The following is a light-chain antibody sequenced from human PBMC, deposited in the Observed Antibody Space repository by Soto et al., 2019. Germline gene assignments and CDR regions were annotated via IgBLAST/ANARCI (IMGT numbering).Light chain of an antibody. V-gene: IGKV3-20*01. CDR1: QSVGRNY. J-gene: IGKJ5*01. CDR2: GAS. CDR3: QQYATSPIT. Sequence: EIVLTQSPGTLSLSPWERATLSCRASQSVGRNYLAWFQQKSGQAPRLVIYGASSRAAGIPDRLSGSGSGTDFTLTISRLEPEDFAVYYCQQYATSPITFGQGTRLEIK.